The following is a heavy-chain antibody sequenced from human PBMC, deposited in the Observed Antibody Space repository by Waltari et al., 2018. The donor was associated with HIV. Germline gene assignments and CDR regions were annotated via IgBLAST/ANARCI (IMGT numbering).Heavy chain of an antibody. CDR3: ARYYASGSQGVDY. CDR2: IHYSGNT. J-gene: IGHJ4*02. Sequence: QVQLQESGPGLVKPSETLSLTCTVSGASVSSGRYYWGWIRQPPGKGLEWIGYIHYSGNTNDNPSLKSRVTISLDTSKSQFSLKLSSVTAADTAVYYCARYYASGSQGVDYWGQGTLVTVSS. V-gene: IGHV4-61*01. D-gene: IGHD3-10*01. CDR1: GASVSSGRYY.